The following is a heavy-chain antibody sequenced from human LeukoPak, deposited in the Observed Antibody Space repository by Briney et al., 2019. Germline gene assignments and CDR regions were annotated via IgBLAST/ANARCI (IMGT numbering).Heavy chain of an antibody. CDR2: VNLQGST. V-gene: IGHV4-4*02. CDR3: ARLITPTSGSNWFDP. D-gene: IGHD3-10*01. J-gene: IGHJ5*02. CDR1: GGSITNTNY. Sequence: PSGTLSLTCGVSGGSITNTNYWTWVRQPPGKGLEWIGEVNLQGSTNYNPSLMGRVAISVDTSENHISLQLTSVTAADTAVYYCARLITPTSGSNWFDPWGQGTLVTVSS.